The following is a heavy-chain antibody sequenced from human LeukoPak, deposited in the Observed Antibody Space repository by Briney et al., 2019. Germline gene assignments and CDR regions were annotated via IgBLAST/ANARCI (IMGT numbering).Heavy chain of an antibody. D-gene: IGHD7-27*01. CDR2: FDPEDGET. J-gene: IGHJ4*02. V-gene: IGHV1-24*01. Sequence: AASVKVCCKVSGYTPTELSMRWVRQAPGKGLEWMGGFDPEDGETIYAQKFQGRVTMTEDTSTDTAYMELSSLRSEDTAVYYCASLGNIPGPPAIDYWGQGTLVTVSS. CDR1: GYTPTELS. CDR3: ASLGNIPGPPAIDY.